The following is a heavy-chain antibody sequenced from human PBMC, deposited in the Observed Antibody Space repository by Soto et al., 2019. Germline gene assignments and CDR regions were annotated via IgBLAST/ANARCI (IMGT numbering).Heavy chain of an antibody. V-gene: IGHV4-59*08. J-gene: IGHJ3*02. Sequence: SETLSLTCTVSGGSITNYYYSWIRQPPGKGLEWIGYIFHTGTTSYNPSLKSRVTLSVDTSQSQFSLKLNSVTAAYTAVYYCTTEAYDNSGSLAFDIWGPGTLVTVS. D-gene: IGHD3-22*01. CDR2: IFHTGTT. CDR3: TTEAYDNSGSLAFDI. CDR1: GGSITNYY.